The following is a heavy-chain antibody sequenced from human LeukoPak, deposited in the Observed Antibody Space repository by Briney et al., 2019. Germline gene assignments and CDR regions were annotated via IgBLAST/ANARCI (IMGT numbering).Heavy chain of an antibody. V-gene: IGHV6-1*01. CDR3: ARVAGSIAAAGFDY. J-gene: IGHJ4*02. D-gene: IGHD6-13*01. Sequence: SQTLSLTCALSGDSVSSNSAAWNWIRQSPSRGLEWLGSTYYRSKWYNDYAVSVKSRITINPDTSKNQFSLQLNSVTPEDTAVYYCARVAGSIAAAGFDYWGQGTLVTVSS. CDR2: TYYRSKWYN. CDR1: GDSVSSNSAA.